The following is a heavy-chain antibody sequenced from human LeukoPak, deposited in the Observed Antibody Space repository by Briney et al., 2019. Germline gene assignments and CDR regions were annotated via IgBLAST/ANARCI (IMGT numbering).Heavy chain of an antibody. D-gene: IGHD5-18*01. V-gene: IGHV4-59*01. CDR2: IYYSGDT. CDR1: RGSISGYS. J-gene: IGHJ4*02. CDR3: ARRRGLIQLWFSYYFDY. Sequence: SETLSLTCTVSRGSISGYSWSWIRQSPGGGLEWIGYIYYSGDTAYNPSLRSRVTLSVDTSKNQFSLQLRSVTTADTAVYYCARRRGLIQLWFSYYFDYWGQGTLVTVSS.